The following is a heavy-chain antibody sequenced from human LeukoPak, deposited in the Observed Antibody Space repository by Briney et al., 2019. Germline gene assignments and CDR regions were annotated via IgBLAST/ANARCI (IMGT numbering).Heavy chain of an antibody. V-gene: IGHV1-3*01. D-gene: IGHD2-15*01. CDR2: INAGNGNT. J-gene: IGHJ4*02. CDR1: GYTFTSYA. CDR3: AREDCSGGSCYVGEKGIDY. Sequence: GASVKVSCKASGYTFTSYAMHWVRQAPGQRLEWMGWINAGNGNTKYSQKFQGRVTITRDTSASTAYMELSSLRSEDTAVYYCAREDCSGGSCYVGEKGIDYWGQGTLVTVSS.